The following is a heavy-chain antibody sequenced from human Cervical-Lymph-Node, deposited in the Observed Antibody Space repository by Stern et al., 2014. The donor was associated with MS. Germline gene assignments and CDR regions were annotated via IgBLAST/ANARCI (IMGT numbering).Heavy chain of an antibody. Sequence: EMQLVESGGGLVKPGRSLRLSCAVSGFSFSNYTMNWVRQAPGKGLEWVSSISSSSTYIYYANSVKGRFTISRDNAKKSLYLQMNSLRVDDTAMYYCARARRGFDYWGQGTLVTVSS. V-gene: IGHV3-21*01. J-gene: IGHJ4*02. CDR2: ISSSSTYI. CDR1: GFSFSNYT. CDR3: ARARRGFDY.